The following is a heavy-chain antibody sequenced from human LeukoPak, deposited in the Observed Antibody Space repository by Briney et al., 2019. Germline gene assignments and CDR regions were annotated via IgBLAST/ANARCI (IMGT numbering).Heavy chain of an antibody. Sequence: PGGSLRLSCAASGFIFSSYDMSWVRQAPGKGLEWVSAISGSGGSTYYADSVKGRFTISRDNSKNTLYLQMNSLRAEDTAVYYCAKDVRFLEWLLDYWGQGTLVTVSS. CDR1: GFIFSSYD. CDR3: AKDVRFLEWLLDY. CDR2: ISGSGGST. V-gene: IGHV3-23*01. J-gene: IGHJ4*02. D-gene: IGHD3-3*01.